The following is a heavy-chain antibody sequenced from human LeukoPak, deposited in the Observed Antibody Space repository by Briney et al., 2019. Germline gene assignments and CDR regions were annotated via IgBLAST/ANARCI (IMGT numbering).Heavy chain of an antibody. CDR2: ISSSGNCI. J-gene: IGHJ4*02. CDR3: ARDLYGDYSYDY. CDR1: GFTFSSYS. D-gene: IGHD4-17*01. V-gene: IGHV3-21*01. Sequence: GGSLRLSCAASGFTFSSYSMDWVRQAPGKGLEWVSSISSSGNCIYYADSMKGRFTISRDNAKNSLFLQMNNLRAEDTAVYYCARDLYGDYSYDYWGQGTLVTVSS.